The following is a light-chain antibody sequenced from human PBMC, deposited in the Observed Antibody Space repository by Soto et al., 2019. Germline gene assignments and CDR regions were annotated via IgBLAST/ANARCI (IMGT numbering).Light chain of an antibody. CDR1: QDITNY. V-gene: IGKV1-33*01. J-gene: IGKJ4*01. Sequence: DIQMTQSPSSLSASVGDRVTITCQASQDITNYLNWYQQKSGKAPKLLIYDASNLETGVPSRFSGSGSGTDFTFTISSLQPEDIATYYCQHYDNFPSTFGGGTKVDIK. CDR2: DAS. CDR3: QHYDNFPST.